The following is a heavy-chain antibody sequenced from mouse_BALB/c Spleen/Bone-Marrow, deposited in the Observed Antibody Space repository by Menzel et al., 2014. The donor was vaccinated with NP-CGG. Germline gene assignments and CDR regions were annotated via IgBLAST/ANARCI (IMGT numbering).Heavy chain of an antibody. CDR3: ARQEFGIYWYFDD. Sequence: VQLQQSGAELVKPGASVKLSCSASGFNIKDTYMHWVKQRPEQGLEWIGRIDPANGNTRYDPKFQDKATITAETSSNTVALQISSLTLEDTAVDWYARQEFGIYWYFDDWGTGNTVTVSS. J-gene: IGHJ1*03. CDR2: IDPANGNT. D-gene: IGHD1-3*01. V-gene: IGHV14-3*02. CDR1: GFNIKDTY.